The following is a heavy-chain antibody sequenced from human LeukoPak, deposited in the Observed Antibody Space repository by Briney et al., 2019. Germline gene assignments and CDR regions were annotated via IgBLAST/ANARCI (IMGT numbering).Heavy chain of an antibody. CDR1: GFTFSDYY. CDR3: ARYRPAIPVSVDY. J-gene: IGHJ4*02. D-gene: IGHD5/OR15-5a*01. Sequence: GGSLRLSCAASGFTFSDYYMNWIRQAPGKGLEWISFISSSGDSRNYANSMKGRFTISRDNAKNSLYLQINSLRAEDTAVYYCARYRPAIPVSVDYWGQGTLVTVSS. V-gene: IGHV3-11*01. CDR2: ISSSGDSR.